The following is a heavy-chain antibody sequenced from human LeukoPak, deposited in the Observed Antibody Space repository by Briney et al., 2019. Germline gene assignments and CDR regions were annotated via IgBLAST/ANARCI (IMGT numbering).Heavy chain of an antibody. CDR3: ARVRYSNYFDY. Sequence: SETLSLTCTVSGGSISSSSYYWSWIRQPPGKGLEWIGEINHSGSTNYNPSLKSRVTISVDTSKNQFSLKLSSVTAADTAVYYCARVRYSNYFDYWGQGTLVTVSS. CDR1: GGSISSSSYY. J-gene: IGHJ4*02. CDR2: INHSGST. D-gene: IGHD4-11*01. V-gene: IGHV4-39*07.